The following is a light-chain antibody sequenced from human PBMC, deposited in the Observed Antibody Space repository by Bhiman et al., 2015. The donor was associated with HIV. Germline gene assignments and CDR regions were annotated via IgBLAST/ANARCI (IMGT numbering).Light chain of an antibody. J-gene: IGLJ1*01. CDR1: TSNIGSNY. CDR2: DND. CDR3: ATWDSSLSSV. Sequence: QSVLTQPPSVSAPPGQKVTISCSGTTSNIGSNYVAWYQQLPGTAPKLLIYDNDKRPSGIPDRFSGSKSGTSATLGIAGLQTGDEADYYCATWDSSLSSVFGSGTKVTVL. V-gene: IGLV1-51*01.